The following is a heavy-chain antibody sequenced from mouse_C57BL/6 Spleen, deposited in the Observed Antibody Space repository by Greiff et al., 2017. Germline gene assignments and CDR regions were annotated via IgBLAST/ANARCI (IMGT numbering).Heavy chain of an antibody. Sequence: EVQRVASGEGLVKPGGSLKLSCAASGFTFSSYAMSWVRQTPEKRLVWVAYISSGGDYIYYADTVKGRFTISRDNARNTLYLQMSSLKSEDTAMYYCTRGPTGTFDYWGQGTTLTVSS. CDR1: GFTFSSYA. J-gene: IGHJ2*01. CDR3: TRGPTGTFDY. CDR2: ISSGGDYI. V-gene: IGHV5-9-1*02. D-gene: IGHD4-1*02.